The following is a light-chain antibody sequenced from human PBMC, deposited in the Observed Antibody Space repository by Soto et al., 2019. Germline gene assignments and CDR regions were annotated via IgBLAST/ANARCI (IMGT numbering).Light chain of an antibody. J-gene: IGLJ1*01. V-gene: IGLV2-14*01. CDR1: SSDVGGYKF. Sequence: QSVLTQPASVSGSPGQSITISCTGTSSDVGGYKFVSWYQHHPGKAPKLMIYEVSNRPSGVSNRFSGSKSGNTASLTISGLQAEDEADYYCSSYTTSSPYVFGTGTKVTV. CDR2: EVS. CDR3: SSYTTSSPYV.